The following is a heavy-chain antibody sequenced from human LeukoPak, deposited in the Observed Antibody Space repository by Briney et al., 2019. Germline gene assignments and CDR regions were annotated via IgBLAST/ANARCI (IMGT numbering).Heavy chain of an antibody. CDR1: GFTFSSYA. J-gene: IGHJ6*02. V-gene: IGHV3-30-3*01. Sequence: GGSLRLSCAASGFTFSSYAMHWVRQAPGKGLEWVAVISYDGSNKYYADSVKGRFTISRDNSKNTLYLQMNSLRAEDTAVYYCAKDSGYCSSTSCPAYYYYYGMDVWGQGTTVTVSS. D-gene: IGHD2-2*01. CDR2: ISYDGSNK. CDR3: AKDSGYCSSTSCPAYYYYYGMDV.